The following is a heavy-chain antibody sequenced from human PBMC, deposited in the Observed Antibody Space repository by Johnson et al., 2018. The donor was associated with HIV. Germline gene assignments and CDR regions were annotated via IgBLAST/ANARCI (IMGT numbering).Heavy chain of an antibody. J-gene: IGHJ3*02. CDR1: GFTFSSYA. CDR2: IWNDGSDK. CDR3: AKDRTIHDAFEI. Sequence: QVQLVESGGGVVQPGRSLRLSCAASGFTFSSYAVHWVRQAPGKGLEWVALIWNDGSDKYYADSVKGRFTISRDNSRNTLYLQMNSLRAEDTAVYYCAKDRTIHDAFEIWGQGTMVTVSS. V-gene: IGHV3-33*06. D-gene: IGHD5-18*01.